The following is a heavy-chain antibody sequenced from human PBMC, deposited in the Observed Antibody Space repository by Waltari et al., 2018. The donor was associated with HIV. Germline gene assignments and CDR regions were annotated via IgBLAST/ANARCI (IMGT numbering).Heavy chain of an antibody. CDR2: TWYDGSNK. Sequence: QVQLVASGGGVVQPGSSLRLSCAASGFTFRSYGWHWVRQAPGKGLEWVAVTWYDGSNKYYADSVKGRFTISRDNSKNTLYLQMNSLRAEDTAVYYCARMVSSTGWYVLDYWGQGTLVTVSS. CDR3: ARMVSSTGWYVLDY. V-gene: IGHV3-33*01. D-gene: IGHD6-19*01. J-gene: IGHJ4*02. CDR1: GFTFRSYG.